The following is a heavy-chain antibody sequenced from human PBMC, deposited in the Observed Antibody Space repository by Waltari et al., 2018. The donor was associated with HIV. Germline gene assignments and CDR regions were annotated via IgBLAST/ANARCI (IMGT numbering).Heavy chain of an antibody. Sequence: QVRLVESGGGVVPPGGSLRLSCAASGFTFSGYGLHWVRQAPGKGLGLVAFIRHDDSNRYYRDSVKGRFTISRDNSKNTVDLQMNNLKAEDTAVYYCGKDSNYFYDSTGYYCDFWGQGTLVTVSS. CDR2: IRHDDSNR. CDR1: GFTFSGYG. V-gene: IGHV3-30*02. D-gene: IGHD3-3*01. CDR3: GKDSNYFYDSTGYYCDF. J-gene: IGHJ4*02.